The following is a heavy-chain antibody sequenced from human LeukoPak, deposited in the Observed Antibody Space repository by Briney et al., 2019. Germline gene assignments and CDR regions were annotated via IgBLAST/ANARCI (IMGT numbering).Heavy chain of an antibody. Sequence: PSETLSLTCTVSGGSISSSSYYWGWIRQPPGKGLEWIGSIYYSGSTYYNPSLKSRVTISVDTSKNQFSLKLSSVTAADTAVCYCARRITMVRGRSHFDYWGQGTLVTVSS. CDR3: ARRITMVRGRSHFDY. CDR1: GGSISSSSYY. D-gene: IGHD3-10*01. CDR2: IYYSGST. J-gene: IGHJ4*02. V-gene: IGHV4-39*01.